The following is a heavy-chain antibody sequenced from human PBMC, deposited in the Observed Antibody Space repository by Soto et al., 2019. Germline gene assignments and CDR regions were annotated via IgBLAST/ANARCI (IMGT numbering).Heavy chain of an antibody. V-gene: IGHV1-69*01. D-gene: IGHD5-18*01. CDR3: ARPRKAMEYYKGMAV. CDR1: GGTFSSYA. CDR2: IIPIFGTA. J-gene: IGHJ6*02. Sequence: QVQLVQSGAEVKKPGSSVKVSCKASGGTFSSYAISWVRQAPGQGLEWMGGIIPIFGTANYAQKFQGRVTITADEAPSTAYMERSGRRSEERAVYYGARPRKAMEYYKGMAVWGQGTTVTVSS.